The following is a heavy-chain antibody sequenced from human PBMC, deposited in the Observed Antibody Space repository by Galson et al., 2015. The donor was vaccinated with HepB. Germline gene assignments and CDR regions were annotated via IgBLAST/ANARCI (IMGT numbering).Heavy chain of an antibody. Sequence: SLRLSCAASGFTLSYHWMGWVRQAPGKGLEWVANIKQDGNEKYYVDSVKGRFTISRDKAKNSLFMQMNSLRTEDTAVYYCARISSHYDSGTYYYNFDYWGHGTLVTVSS. CDR3: ARISSHYDSGTYYYNFDY. CDR2: IKQDGNEK. V-gene: IGHV3-7*03. CDR1: GFTLSYHW. D-gene: IGHD3-22*01. J-gene: IGHJ4*01.